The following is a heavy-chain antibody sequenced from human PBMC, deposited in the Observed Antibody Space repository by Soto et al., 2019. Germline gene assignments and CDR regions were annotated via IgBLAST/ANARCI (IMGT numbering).Heavy chain of an antibody. CDR3: ARDRGVLRYFDWLLYPPSYYGMDV. Sequence: GGSLRLSCAVSGFALSSYSIAWVLQAPCKGLEWVAVISYDGSNKYYADSVKGRFTISRDNSKNTLYLQMNSLRAEDTAVYYCARDRGVLRYFDWLLYPPSYYGMDVWGQGTTVTVSS. V-gene: IGHV3-30*03. D-gene: IGHD3-9*01. J-gene: IGHJ6*02. CDR2: ISYDGSNK. CDR1: GFALSSYS.